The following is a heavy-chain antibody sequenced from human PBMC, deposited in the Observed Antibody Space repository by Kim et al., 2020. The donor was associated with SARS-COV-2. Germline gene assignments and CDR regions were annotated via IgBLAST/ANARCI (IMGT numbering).Heavy chain of an antibody. V-gene: IGHV4-34*01. Sequence: SETLSLTCAVYGGSFSGYYWSWIRQPPGKGLEWIGEINHSGSTNYNPSLKSRVTISVDTSKNQFSLKLSSVTAADTAVYYCASIGIYSSGDYPGPFDPWGQGTLVTVSS. J-gene: IGHJ5*02. CDR3: ASIGIYSSGDYPGPFDP. D-gene: IGHD6-19*01. CDR1: GGSFSGYY. CDR2: INHSGST.